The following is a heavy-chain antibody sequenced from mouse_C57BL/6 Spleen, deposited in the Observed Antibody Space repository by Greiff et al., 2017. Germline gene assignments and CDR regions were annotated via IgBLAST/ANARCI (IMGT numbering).Heavy chain of an antibody. CDR3: AREAYYYGSRYWYFDV. CDR1: GFTFSSYA. CDR2: ISDGGSYT. Sequence: EVQLVESGGGLVKPGGSLKLSCAASGFTFSSYAMSWVRQTPEKRLEWVATISDGGSYTYYPDNVKGRFTITRDNAKNNLYLQMSNLKSEGTAMYYCAREAYYYGSRYWYFDVWGTVTTVTVSA. J-gene: IGHJ1*03. D-gene: IGHD1-1*01. V-gene: IGHV5-4*01.